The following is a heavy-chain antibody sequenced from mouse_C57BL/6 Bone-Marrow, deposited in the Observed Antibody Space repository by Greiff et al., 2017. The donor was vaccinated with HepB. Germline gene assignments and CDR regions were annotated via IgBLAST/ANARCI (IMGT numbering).Heavy chain of an antibody. D-gene: IGHD2-1*01. CDR3: ARRKFFIYYGNYVVY. J-gene: IGHJ2*01. CDR2: ILPGSGST. CDR1: GYTFTGYW. Sequence: QVHLKQSGAELMKPGASVKLSCKATGYTFTGYWIEWVKQRPGHGLEWIGEILPGSGSTNYNEKFKGKATFTADTSSNTAYMQLSSLTTEDSAIYYCARRKFFIYYGNYVVYWGQGTTLTVSS. V-gene: IGHV1-9*01.